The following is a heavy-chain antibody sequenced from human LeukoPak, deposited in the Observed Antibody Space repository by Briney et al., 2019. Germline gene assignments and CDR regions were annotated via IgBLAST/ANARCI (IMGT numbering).Heavy chain of an antibody. J-gene: IGHJ4*02. Sequence: GGSLRLSCAASGFTFSSYAMHWVRQAPGKGLEWVAVISYDGSNKYYADSVKGRFTISRDNSKNTLYLQMNSLRAEDTAVYYCARDVAWAVAGLWVQGTLVTVSS. V-gene: IGHV3-30-3*01. CDR1: GFTFSSYA. CDR3: ARDVAWAVAGL. CDR2: ISYDGSNK. D-gene: IGHD6-19*01.